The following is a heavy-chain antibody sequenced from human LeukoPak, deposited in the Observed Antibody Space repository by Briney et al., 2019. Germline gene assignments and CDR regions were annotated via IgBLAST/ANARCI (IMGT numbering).Heavy chain of an antibody. V-gene: IGHV6-1*01. CDR1: GDSVSGNRAA. D-gene: IGHD3-16*01. CDR2: TYYRSKWYN. CDR3: ARNLGEDFDF. J-gene: IGHJ4*02. Sequence: SQTLSLTCAISGDSVSGNRAAWNWIRQSPSRGLEWLGKTYYRSKWYNNYAVSVKSRITINPATSKNQFSLQLNSVTTEDTAVYYCARNLGEDFDFWGQGTLVTVS.